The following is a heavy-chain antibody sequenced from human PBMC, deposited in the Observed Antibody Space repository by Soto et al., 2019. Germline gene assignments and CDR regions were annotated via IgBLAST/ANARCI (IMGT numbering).Heavy chain of an antibody. CDR1: GFTLSGYD. CDR2: IGSAGDT. Sequence: EVQLVESGGGLVQPGGSLRLSCAASGFTLSGYDIHWVRQATGKGLEWVSGIGSAGDTYYEDSMKSRFTISRENAKNSLYLQMNSPRVEDTAVYYCTRKTPTNGMAVWGQGTTVTVSS. J-gene: IGHJ6*02. CDR3: TRKTPTNGMAV. V-gene: IGHV3-13*01.